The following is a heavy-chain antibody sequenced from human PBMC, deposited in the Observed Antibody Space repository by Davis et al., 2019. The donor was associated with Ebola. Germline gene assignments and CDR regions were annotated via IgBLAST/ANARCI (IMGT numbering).Heavy chain of an antibody. CDR2: IKQDGSEK. J-gene: IGHJ4*02. CDR1: GFTFSSYW. CDR3: ARASGYSSGWHDY. V-gene: IGHV3-7*01. D-gene: IGHD6-19*01. Sequence: GGSLRLSCAASGFTFSSYWMSWVRQAPGKGLEWVANIKQDGSEKYYVDSVKGRFTISRDNAKNSLYLQMNSLRAEDTAVYYCARASGYSSGWHDYWGQGTLVTVSS.